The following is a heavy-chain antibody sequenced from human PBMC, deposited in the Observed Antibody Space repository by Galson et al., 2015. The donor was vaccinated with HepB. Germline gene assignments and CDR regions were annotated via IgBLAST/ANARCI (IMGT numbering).Heavy chain of an antibody. V-gene: IGHV1-69*04. D-gene: IGHD6-19*01. Sequence: SVKVSCKASGGTFSSYAISWVRQAPGQGLEWMGRIIPILGIANYAQKFQGRVTITADKSPSTAYMEPSSLRSEDTAVYYCARDSSGWYRGPLGWFDPWGQGTLVTVSS. CDR1: GGTFSSYA. CDR3: ARDSSGWYRGPLGWFDP. CDR2: IIPILGIA. J-gene: IGHJ5*02.